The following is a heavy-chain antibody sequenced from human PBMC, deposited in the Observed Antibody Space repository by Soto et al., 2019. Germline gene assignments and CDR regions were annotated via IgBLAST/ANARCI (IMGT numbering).Heavy chain of an antibody. J-gene: IGHJ6*02. CDR1: GFTFSSYG. D-gene: IGHD3-3*01. CDR3: ATVQLETDGWSGYYSCGMDG. CDR2: IWYDGSNK. Sequence: GGSLRLSCAASGFTFSSYGMHWVRQAPGKGLEWVAVIWYDGSNKYYADSVKGRFTISRDNSKNTLYLQMNSLRAEDTAVYYCATVQLETDGWSGYYSCGMDGWGQGTTGTVSS. V-gene: IGHV3-33*01.